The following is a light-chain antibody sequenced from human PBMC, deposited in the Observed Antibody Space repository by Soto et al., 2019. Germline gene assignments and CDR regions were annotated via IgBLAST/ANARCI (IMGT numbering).Light chain of an antibody. CDR2: GAS. Sequence: EIVMTQSPATLSVSPGERVTLSCRASQRIGSNLAWYQQTPGQPPRLLIHGASTRATGIPAKFSGSGSGTEFTLTISSLQSEDFVLYFCQQYNDLPTFGQGTKVDIK. CDR1: QRIGSN. CDR3: QQYNDLPT. V-gene: IGKV3-15*01. J-gene: IGKJ1*01.